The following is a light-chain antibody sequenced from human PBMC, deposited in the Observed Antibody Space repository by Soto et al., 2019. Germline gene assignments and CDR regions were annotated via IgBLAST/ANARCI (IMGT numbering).Light chain of an antibody. CDR2: GAS. CDR1: QSVSSSY. V-gene: IGKV3-20*01. CDR3: QQYGSSPRT. J-gene: IGKJ1*01. Sequence: EIGLTQSPGTLSLSPGERATLSCRASQSVSSSYLAWYQQKPGQAPRLLIYGASSRATGIPDRFSGSGSATDFTLTISTLETEDFAVYYWQQYGSSPRTFGQGTKVEIK.